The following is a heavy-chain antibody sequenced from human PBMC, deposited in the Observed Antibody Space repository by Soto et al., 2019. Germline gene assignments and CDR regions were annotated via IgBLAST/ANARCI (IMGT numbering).Heavy chain of an antibody. CDR1: GYSFTNFH. Sequence: QVQLSQFGAEVKKPGASVKVSCKASGYSFTNFHIHWVRQAPGQGLEWMGMIDPSGGITRDAQRLEGRIPITRDASSSTDYMELRSLTSEDTAVYYCARDVSGHDNYATLGYYFDPWGQGTLVTVSS. CDR3: ARDVSGHDNYATLGYYFDP. D-gene: IGHD1-20*01. V-gene: IGHV1-46*01. J-gene: IGHJ4*02. CDR2: IDPSGGIT.